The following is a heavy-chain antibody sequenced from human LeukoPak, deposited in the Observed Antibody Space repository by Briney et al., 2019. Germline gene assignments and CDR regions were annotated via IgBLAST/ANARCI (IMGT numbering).Heavy chain of an antibody. Sequence: GASVKVSCKASGYTFTSYDINWVRQATGQGLEWMGWMNPNSGNTGYAQKFQGRVTMTRNTSISTAYMELSSLRSEDTAVYYCARHLPHHTGDAFDIWGQGTMVTVSS. CDR2: MNPNSGNT. CDR3: ARHLPHHTGDAFDI. J-gene: IGHJ3*02. V-gene: IGHV1-8*01. D-gene: IGHD1-1*01. CDR1: GYTFTSYD.